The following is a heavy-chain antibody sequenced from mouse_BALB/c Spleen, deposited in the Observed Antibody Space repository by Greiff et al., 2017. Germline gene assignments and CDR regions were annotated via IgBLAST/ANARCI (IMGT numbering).Heavy chain of an antibody. CDR2: ISSGGSYT. J-gene: IGHJ3*01. CDR1: GFTFSSYG. V-gene: IGHV5-6*01. Sequence: EVQVVESGGDLVKPGGSLKLSCAASGFTFSSYGMSWVRQTPDKRLEWVATISSGGSYTYYPDSVKGRFTISRDNAKNTLYLQMSSLKSEDTAMYYCARDGSTEGFAYWGQGTLVTVSA. D-gene: IGHD2-3*01. CDR3: ARDGSTEGFAY.